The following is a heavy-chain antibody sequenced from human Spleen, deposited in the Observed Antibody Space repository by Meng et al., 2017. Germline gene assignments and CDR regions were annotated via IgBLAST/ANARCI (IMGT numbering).Heavy chain of an antibody. CDR1: GDSIRSGGYY. J-gene: IGHJ4*02. CDR3: ARGPTTMAHDFDY. CDR2: INHSGST. Sequence: QAQLQESGPGLVKPSQTLSLTCSVSGDSIRSGGYYWSWIRQHPGKGLEWIGEINHSGSTNYNPSLESRATISVDTSQNNLSLKLSSVTAADSAVYYCARGPTTMAHDFDYWGQGTLVTVSS. D-gene: IGHD4-11*01. V-gene: IGHV4-31*03.